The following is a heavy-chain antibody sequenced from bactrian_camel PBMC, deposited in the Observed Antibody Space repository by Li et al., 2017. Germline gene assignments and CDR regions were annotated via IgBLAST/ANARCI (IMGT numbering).Heavy chain of an antibody. V-gene: IGHV3S26*01. CDR3: TLGNNRWTLSGRVGL. Sequence: HVQLVESGGRLVQPGGSLRLSCAASGFTSSGSHWVDWVRQAPGKGLEWVSSISASDDSTNYADSVKGQFTISRDNAKNTVYLQMSSLKPEDTAVYYCTLGNNRWTLSGRVGLWGHGTQVTVS. CDR1: GFTSSGSHW. J-gene: IGHJ4*01. D-gene: IGHD1*01. CDR2: ISASDDST.